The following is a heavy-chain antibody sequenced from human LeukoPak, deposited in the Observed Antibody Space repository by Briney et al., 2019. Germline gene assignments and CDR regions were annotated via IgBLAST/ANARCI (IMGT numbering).Heavy chain of an antibody. CDR3: AKDSIFRTIDY. Sequence: GGSLRLSCAASGFTFSSYAMSWVRQAQGKGLEWVSSISGSGGNTYSADSVKGRFTISRDNSKNTLYLQMNSLRAEDTAVYYCAKDSIFRTIDYWGQGTLVTVSS. CDR1: GFTFSSYA. J-gene: IGHJ4*02. V-gene: IGHV3-23*01. D-gene: IGHD1-14*01. CDR2: ISGSGGNT.